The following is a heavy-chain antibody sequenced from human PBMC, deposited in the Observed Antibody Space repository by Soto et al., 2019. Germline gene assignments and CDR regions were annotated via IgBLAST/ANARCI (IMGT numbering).Heavy chain of an antibody. Sequence: QVQLQESGPGLVKPSQTLSLTCTVSSGSISSGDYYWRWIRQPPGKGLEWIGYIYYSGGTYYNPSLKSRVTISLDTSKNQFSLKLSSVTAADTAVYYCARLVQLLQGRWFDPWGQGTLVTVSS. CDR2: IYYSGGT. D-gene: IGHD2-15*01. CDR3: ARLVQLLQGRWFDP. J-gene: IGHJ5*02. V-gene: IGHV4-30-4*01. CDR1: SGSISSGDYY.